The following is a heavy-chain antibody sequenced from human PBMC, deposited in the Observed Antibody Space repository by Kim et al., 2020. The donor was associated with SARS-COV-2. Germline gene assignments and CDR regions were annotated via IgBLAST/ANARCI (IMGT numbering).Heavy chain of an antibody. V-gene: IGHV4-31*03. J-gene: IGHJ4*02. D-gene: IGHD3-10*01. CDR3: ARGLYGSGFDF. CDR2: INYSGST. CDR1: GGSISSGGYY. Sequence: SETLSLTCTVSGGSISSGGYYWSWLRQHPGKGLEWIGYINYSGSTYYNPSLKSRVTISVDTSKNQFSLKPGSVTAADTAVYYCARGLYGSGFDFWGQGTLVTVSS.